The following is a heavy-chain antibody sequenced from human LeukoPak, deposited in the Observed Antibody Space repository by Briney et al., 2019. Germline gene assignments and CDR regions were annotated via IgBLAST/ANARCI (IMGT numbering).Heavy chain of an antibody. J-gene: IGHJ4*02. Sequence: SETLSLTCTVSGGSISSSSYYWGWIRQPPGKGLEWIGSIYYSGSTYYNPSLKSRVTISVDTSKNQFSLKLSSVTAADTAVYYCARGGDPFDYWGQGTLVTVSS. CDR2: IYYSGST. CDR3: ARGGDPFDY. V-gene: IGHV4-39*07. CDR1: GGSISSSSYY. D-gene: IGHD7-27*01.